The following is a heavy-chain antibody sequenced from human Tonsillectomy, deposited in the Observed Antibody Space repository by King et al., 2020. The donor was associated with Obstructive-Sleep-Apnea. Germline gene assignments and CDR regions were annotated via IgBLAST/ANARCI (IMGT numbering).Heavy chain of an antibody. Sequence: LQLQESGPGLVKPSETLSLTCTVSCGSINSYYWSWIRQTPGKGLEWIGYISYSGSTNYNPSLKSRVTISVDTSKNQFSLKLSSVTAADTAVYYCARDRVGRDGYNRFDYWGQGTLVTVSS. V-gene: IGHV4-59*01. CDR1: CGSINSYY. CDR3: ARDRVGRDGYNRFDY. D-gene: IGHD5-24*01. CDR2: ISYSGST. J-gene: IGHJ4*02.